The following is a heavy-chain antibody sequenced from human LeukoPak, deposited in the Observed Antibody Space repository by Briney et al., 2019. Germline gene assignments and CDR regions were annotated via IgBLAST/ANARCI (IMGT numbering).Heavy chain of an antibody. D-gene: IGHD4-11*01. CDR1: GGSISNYY. V-gene: IGHV4-4*07. J-gene: IGHJ4*02. CDR3: AREEPSNTYYFDY. CDR2: IYTSGST. Sequence: PSETLSLTCIVSGGSISNYYWSWIRQPAGKGLEWIGRIYTSGSTKYNPSLKSRVTISLDTSKNQFSLNLNSVTAADTAVSYCAREEPSNTYYFDYWGQGTLVTVSS.